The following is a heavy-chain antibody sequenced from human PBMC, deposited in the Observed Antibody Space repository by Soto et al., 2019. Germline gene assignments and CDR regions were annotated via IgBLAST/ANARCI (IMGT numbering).Heavy chain of an antibody. D-gene: IGHD3-22*01. CDR3: AKRYYDSSGYYPWYYYYGMDV. CDR1: GFTFSSYA. J-gene: IGHJ6*02. CDR2: ISGSGGST. V-gene: IGHV3-23*01. Sequence: PGGSLRPSCAASGFTFSSYAMSWVRQAPGKGLEWVSAISGSGGSTYYADSVKGRFTTSRDNSKNTLYLQMNSLRAEDTAVYYCAKRYYDSSGYYPWYYYYGMDVWGQGTTVTVSS.